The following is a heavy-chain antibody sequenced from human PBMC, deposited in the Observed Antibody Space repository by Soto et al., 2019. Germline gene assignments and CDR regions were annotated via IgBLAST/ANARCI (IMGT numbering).Heavy chain of an antibody. J-gene: IGHJ5*02. V-gene: IGHV3-23*01. CDR2: ISGSGGST. CDR3: AKDDLRGGYSGYEIQNWFDP. CDR1: GFTFSSYA. D-gene: IGHD5-12*01. Sequence: GGSLRLSCAASGFTFSSYAMRWVRQAPGKGLEWVSAISGSGGSTYYADSVKGRFTISRDNSKNTLYLQMNSLRAEDTAVYYCAKDDLRGGYSGYEIQNWFDPWGQGTLVTVSS.